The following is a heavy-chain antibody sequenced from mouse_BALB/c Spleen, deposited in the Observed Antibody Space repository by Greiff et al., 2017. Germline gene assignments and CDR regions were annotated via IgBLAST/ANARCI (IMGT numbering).Heavy chain of an antibody. D-gene: IGHD2-1*01. CDR1: GYTFTSYY. V-gene: IGHV1S81*02. Sequence: QVQLQQPGAELVKPGASVKLSCKASGYTFTSYYMYWVKQRPGQGLEWIGGINPSNGGTNSNEKFKSKATLTVDKSSSTAYMQLSSLTSEDSAVYYCTRDGTFYYAMDYWGQGTSVTVSS. CDR3: TRDGTFYYAMDY. CDR2: INPSNGGT. J-gene: IGHJ4*01.